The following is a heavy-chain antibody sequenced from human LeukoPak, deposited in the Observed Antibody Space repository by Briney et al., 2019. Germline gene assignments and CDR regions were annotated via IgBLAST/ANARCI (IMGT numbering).Heavy chain of an antibody. D-gene: IGHD2-15*01. CDR2: MNPNSGNT. J-gene: IGHJ6*03. CDR3: ARGVRGCSGGSCYFGFNYYYYMDV. Sequence: ASVTVSCKASGYTFTSYDINWVRQATGQGLEWMGWMNPNSGNTGYAQKFQGRVTMTRNTSISTAYMEQSSLRSEDTAVYYCARGVRGCSGGSCYFGFNYYYYMDVWGKGTTVTVSS. CDR1: GYTFTSYD. V-gene: IGHV1-8*01.